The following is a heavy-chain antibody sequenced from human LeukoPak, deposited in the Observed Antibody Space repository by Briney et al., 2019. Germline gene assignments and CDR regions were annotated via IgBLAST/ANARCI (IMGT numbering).Heavy chain of an antibody. J-gene: IGHJ4*02. CDR3: ARVGAYDILTGYYNFNFDY. V-gene: IGHV4-39*07. Sequence: PSETLSLTCTVSGGSISSSSYYWGWIRQPPGKGLEWIGSIYYSGSTYYNPSLKSRVTISVDTSKNQFSLKLSSVTAADTAVYYCARVGAYDILTGYYNFNFDYWGQGTLVTVSS. CDR1: GGSISSSSYY. CDR2: IYYSGST. D-gene: IGHD3-9*01.